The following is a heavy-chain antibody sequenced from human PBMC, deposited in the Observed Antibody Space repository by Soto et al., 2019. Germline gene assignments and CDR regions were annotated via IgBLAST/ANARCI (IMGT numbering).Heavy chain of an antibody. CDR1: GFTFSSYA. J-gene: IGHJ6*02. CDR3: TRKTPTNGMAV. D-gene: IGHD2-15*01. V-gene: IGHV3-66*01. CDR2: INSGGST. Sequence: GGSLRLSCAASGFTFSSYAMSWVRQAPGKGLEWVSVINSGGSTYYADSVKGRFTISRDNSKNTLYLQMNSMRAEDTAVYYCTRKTPTNGMAVWGQGTTVTVSS.